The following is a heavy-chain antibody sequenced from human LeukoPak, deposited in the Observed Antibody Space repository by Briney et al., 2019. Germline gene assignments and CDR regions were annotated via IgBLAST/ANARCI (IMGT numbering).Heavy chain of an antibody. V-gene: IGHV3-74*01. D-gene: IGHD3-22*01. Sequence: PGGSLRLSCAASGFTFSSYCMHWVRQAPGKGLVWVSRINSDGSSTSYADSVKGRFTISRDNAKNTLYLQMNSLRAEDTAVYYCARDYYYDSRQLDFWGQGTLVTVSS. CDR2: INSDGSST. J-gene: IGHJ4*02. CDR1: GFTFSSYC. CDR3: ARDYYYDSRQLDF.